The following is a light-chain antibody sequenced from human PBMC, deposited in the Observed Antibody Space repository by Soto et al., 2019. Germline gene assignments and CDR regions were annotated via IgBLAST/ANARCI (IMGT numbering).Light chain of an antibody. V-gene: IGKV3-11*01. J-gene: IGKJ1*01. CDR2: QTS. Sequence: EILLTQSPATLSSFPGDRVTLYCRASQYINTRLAWYQHRPGQAPRLLIYQTSIRAAGIPARFSASGSGTDFTLTISDVQPEDFALYYCHRRQSWPRTFGRGTKVDIK. CDR1: QYINTR. CDR3: HRRQSWPRT.